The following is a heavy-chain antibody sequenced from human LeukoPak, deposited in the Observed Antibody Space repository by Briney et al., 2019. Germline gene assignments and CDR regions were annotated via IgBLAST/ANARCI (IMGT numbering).Heavy chain of an antibody. Sequence: PGRSLRLSCVASGFSFSNYGMHWVRQAPGKELEWVAVMSKDGNNEYYADSVKGRFTISRDNSKNTLYLQMNSLRAEDTAVYYCAKGIAATWRYLDSWGQGTLVTVSS. V-gene: IGHV3-30*18. CDR3: AKGIAATWRYLDS. D-gene: IGHD6-13*01. CDR2: MSKDGNNE. CDR1: GFSFSNYG. J-gene: IGHJ4*02.